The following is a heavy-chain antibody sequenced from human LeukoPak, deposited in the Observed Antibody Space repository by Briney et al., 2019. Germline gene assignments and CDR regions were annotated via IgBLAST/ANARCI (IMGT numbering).Heavy chain of an antibody. D-gene: IGHD2-8*01. CDR3: ARAGYCTNGVCYRGSYYYYYMDV. J-gene: IGHJ6*03. CDR2: INPNSGGT. V-gene: IGHV1-2*02. Sequence: ASVKVSCKASGYTFTGYYMHWVRQAPGQGLEWMGWINPNSGGTKYAQQFQGRVTMTRDTSISPAYMELSRLRSDDTAVYHCARAGYCTNGVCYRGSYYYYYMDVWGKGTTVTVSS. CDR1: GYTFTGYY.